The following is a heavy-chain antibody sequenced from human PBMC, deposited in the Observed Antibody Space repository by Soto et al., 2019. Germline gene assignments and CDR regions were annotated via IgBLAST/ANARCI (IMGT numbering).Heavy chain of an antibody. D-gene: IGHD2-15*01. CDR2: IYYSGST. CDR3: ARAVVVVAAPHWFDP. V-gene: IGHV4-31*03. CDR1: GGSISSGGYY. J-gene: IGHJ5*02. Sequence: SETLSLTCTVSGGSISSGGYYWSWIRQHPGKGLEWIGYIYYSGSTYYNPSLKSRVTISVDTSKNQFSLKLSSVTAADTAVYYCARAVVVVAAPHWFDPWGQGTLVTVSS.